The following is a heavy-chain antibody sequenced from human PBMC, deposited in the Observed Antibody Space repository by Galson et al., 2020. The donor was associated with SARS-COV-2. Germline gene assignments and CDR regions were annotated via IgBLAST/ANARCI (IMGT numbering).Heavy chain of an antibody. CDR2: IKEDGSVS. CDR1: AFTFSNFW. V-gene: IGHV3-7*01. CDR3: AREVNERWFDP. D-gene: IGHD1-1*01. Sequence: GESLKISCAASAFTFSNFWMNWVRQAPGKGLEWVASIKEDGSVSLYADSVKGRFSISRDNARNALYLQMNSLRAEDTAVYYCAREVNERWFDPWGQGTLVTVSS. J-gene: IGHJ5*02.